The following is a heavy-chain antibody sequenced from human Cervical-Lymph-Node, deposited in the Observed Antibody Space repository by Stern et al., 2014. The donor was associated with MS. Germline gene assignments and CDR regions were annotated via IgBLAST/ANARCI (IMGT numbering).Heavy chain of an antibody. CDR1: GGSLSDYF. Sequence: QVQLQESGPGLVKPSETLSLTCTVSGGSLSDYFWSWVRQPPGKGLEWIGYIYYSGSTNYNPSLKSRVTMSVDASKNQFSLKLSSVTAADTAVYYCARDKYGDYSYPFDYWGQGTLVTGSS. V-gene: IGHV4-59*01. CDR3: ARDKYGDYSYPFDY. J-gene: IGHJ4*02. CDR2: IYYSGST. D-gene: IGHD4-17*01.